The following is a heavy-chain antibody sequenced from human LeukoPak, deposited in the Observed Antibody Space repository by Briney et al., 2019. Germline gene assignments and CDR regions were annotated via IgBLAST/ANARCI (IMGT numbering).Heavy chain of an antibody. D-gene: IGHD3-3*01. CDR3: ARRGIWSGHYTAYYHGMDV. CDR1: RFTLRDYY. J-gene: IGHJ6*04. V-gene: IGHV3-11*01. CDR2: ITRSGRIP. Sequence: GRTLRLSRAFSRFTLRDYYISWIPHAPGKALAGVSDITRSGRIPHYADSVKSRFTIARDNNKNSLYLQMNSLRVEDMGVYFCARRGIWSGHYTAYYHGMDVWGEEPTVNVSS.